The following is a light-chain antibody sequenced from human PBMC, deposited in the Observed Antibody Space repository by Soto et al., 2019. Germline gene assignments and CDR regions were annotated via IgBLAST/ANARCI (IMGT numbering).Light chain of an antibody. Sequence: EIVLAQSPGALSLSPGERATLCCRASQSVTSNFLAWYRQKPGQAPRLLIYGASSRATGIPDRFSGSGSGTDFTLTISRLEPEDFAVYYCQQYGSSPWTFGQGTKVDIK. CDR3: QQYGSSPWT. V-gene: IGKV3-20*01. CDR1: QSVTSNF. J-gene: IGKJ1*01. CDR2: GAS.